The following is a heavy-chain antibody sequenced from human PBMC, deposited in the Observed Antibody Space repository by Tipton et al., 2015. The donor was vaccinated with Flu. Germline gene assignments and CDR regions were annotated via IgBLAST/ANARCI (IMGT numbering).Heavy chain of an antibody. V-gene: IGHV4-34*01. Sequence: TLSLTCAVYGGSFTDYYWSWIRQPPGKGLEWIGEIHHSGSTKYNPSLKSRVTISVDTSKNQFSLKLTSVTAADTALYYCARGEDYKWELHWDQGTLVTVSS. CDR2: IHHSGST. CDR3: ARGEDYKWELH. J-gene: IGHJ4*02. CDR1: GGSFTDYY. D-gene: IGHD4-23*01.